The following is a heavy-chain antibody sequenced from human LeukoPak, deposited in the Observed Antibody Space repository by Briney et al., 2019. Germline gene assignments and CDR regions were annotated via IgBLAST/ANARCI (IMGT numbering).Heavy chain of an antibody. J-gene: IGHJ3*02. CDR3: ARAHDSFDAFDI. CDR1: GYTFTSYD. D-gene: IGHD3-22*01. Sequence: ASVKVSCKASGYTFTSYDINWVRQATGQGFEWMGWMNPNSGNTGYAQKFQGRVTMTRNTSISTAYMELSSLRSEDTAVYYCARAHDSFDAFDIWGQGTMVTVSS. CDR2: MNPNSGNT. V-gene: IGHV1-8*01.